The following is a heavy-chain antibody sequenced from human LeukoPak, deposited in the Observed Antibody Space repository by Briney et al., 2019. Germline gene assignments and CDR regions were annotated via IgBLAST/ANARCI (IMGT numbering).Heavy chain of an antibody. Sequence: ASVKVSCKASGYTFTSYGISWVRQAPGQGLEWMGWISACNGNTNYAQKLQGRVTMTTDTSTSTAYMELRSLRSDDTAVYYCARDENYYDSSGYSNWFDPWGQGTLVTVSS. CDR1: GYTFTSYG. J-gene: IGHJ5*02. CDR3: ARDENYYDSSGYSNWFDP. V-gene: IGHV1-18*01. CDR2: ISACNGNT. D-gene: IGHD3-22*01.